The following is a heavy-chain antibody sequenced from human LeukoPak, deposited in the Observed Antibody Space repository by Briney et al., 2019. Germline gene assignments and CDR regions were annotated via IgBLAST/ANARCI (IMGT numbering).Heavy chain of an antibody. Sequence: ASVKVSCKASGYTFTSHYMHWVRQAPGQGLEWMGIINPSGGSTTYAQKFQGRVTMTRDTSTSTVYLELSSLRSEDTAVYYCARVGTGTPSEGFDYWGQGTLVTVSS. J-gene: IGHJ4*02. V-gene: IGHV1-46*01. CDR2: INPSGGST. CDR3: ARVGTGTPSEGFDY. D-gene: IGHD1-1*01. CDR1: GYTFTSHY.